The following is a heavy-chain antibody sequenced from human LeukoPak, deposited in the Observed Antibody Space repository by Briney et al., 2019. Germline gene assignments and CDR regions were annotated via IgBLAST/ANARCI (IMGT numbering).Heavy chain of an antibody. CDR1: GGSFSGYY. CDR2: INHSGST. Sequence: SETLSLTCAVYGGSFSGYYWSWIRQPPGKGLEWIGEINHSGSTNYNPSLKSRVTISVDTSKNQFSLKLSSVTAADTAVYYCARENAFDIWGQGTKVTVSS. J-gene: IGHJ3*02. V-gene: IGHV4-34*01. CDR3: ARENAFDI.